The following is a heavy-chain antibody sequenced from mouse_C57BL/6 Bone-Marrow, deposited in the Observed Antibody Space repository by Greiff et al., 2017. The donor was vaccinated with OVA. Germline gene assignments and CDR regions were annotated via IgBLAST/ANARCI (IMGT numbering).Heavy chain of an antibody. CDR1: GYTFTNYW. CDR3: ARGGGTWFDY. V-gene: IGHV1-63*01. D-gene: IGHD4-1*01. CDR2: IYPGGGYT. J-gene: IGHJ2*01. Sequence: VQLQQSGAELVRPGTSVKMSCKASGYTFTNYWIGWAKQRPGHGLEWIGDIYPGGGYTNYNEKFKGKATLTADNSSSTAYMQFSSLTSEYSAIYYCARGGGTWFDYWGQGTTLTVSS.